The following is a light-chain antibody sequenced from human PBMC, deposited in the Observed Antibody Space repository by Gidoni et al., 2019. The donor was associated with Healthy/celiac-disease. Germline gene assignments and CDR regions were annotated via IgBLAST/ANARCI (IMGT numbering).Light chain of an antibody. J-gene: IGKJ5*01. Sequence: DIQMTQSPSTLSASVGDRVTITCRASQSISSWLAWYQQKPGKAPKLLIYKASSLESGVPSRFSVSGSGTEFTLTISSLQPDDFATYYCQQYNSYWITFGQGTRLEIK. CDR2: KAS. V-gene: IGKV1-5*03. CDR1: QSISSW. CDR3: QQYNSYWIT.